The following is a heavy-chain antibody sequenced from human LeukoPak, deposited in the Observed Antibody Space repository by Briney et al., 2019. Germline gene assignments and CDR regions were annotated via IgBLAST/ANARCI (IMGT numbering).Heavy chain of an antibody. V-gene: IGHV3-21*01. Sequence: TGGSLRLSCAASGFTFSSNSMNWVRQAPGKGLEWVSSISSGSTYIYYADSVKGRFTISRDNAKNSLYLQMNSLRAEDTAVYYCARGADYGDYVSSDYWGQGTLVTVSS. CDR1: GFTFSSNS. D-gene: IGHD4-17*01. CDR3: ARGADYGDYVSSDY. J-gene: IGHJ4*02. CDR2: ISSGSTYI.